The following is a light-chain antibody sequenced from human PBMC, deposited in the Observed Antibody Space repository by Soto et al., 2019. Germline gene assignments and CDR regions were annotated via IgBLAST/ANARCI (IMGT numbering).Light chain of an antibody. Sequence: DIQMTQSPSTLSASVGDRVTITCRATQSIGAWLAWYQHKPGRAPNVLIYKASTLQRGVPSRFSGSGSGTEFTLTIASLQPDDFATYFCQQYQRPPITFGQRTRLEIK. CDR2: KAS. J-gene: IGKJ5*01. V-gene: IGKV1-5*03. CDR3: QQYQRPPIT. CDR1: QSIGAW.